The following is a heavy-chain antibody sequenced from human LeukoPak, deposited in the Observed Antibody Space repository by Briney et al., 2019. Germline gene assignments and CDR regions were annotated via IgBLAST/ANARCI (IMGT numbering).Heavy chain of an antibody. CDR3: AREGIRFLEWLTLAYYYYGMDV. D-gene: IGHD3-3*01. Sequence: PGGSLRLSCAASGFTFSSYSMNWVRRAPGKGLEWVSYISSSSSTIYYADSVKGRFTISRDNAKNSLYLQMNSLRDEDTAVYYCAREGIRFLEWLTLAYYYYGMDVWGQGTTVTVSS. V-gene: IGHV3-48*02. CDR1: GFTFSSYS. CDR2: ISSSSSTI. J-gene: IGHJ6*02.